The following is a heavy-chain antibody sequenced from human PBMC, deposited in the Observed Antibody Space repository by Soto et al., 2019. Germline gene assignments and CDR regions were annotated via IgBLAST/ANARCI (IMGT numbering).Heavy chain of an antibody. D-gene: IGHD5-12*01. CDR1: GFTFSAYY. Sequence: GGSLRPSGEGSGFTFSAYYITWIRKAAGKGLEWISYSSNSGTFSRYADSVKGRSSINRDNTKNLLYLKMNSLRAEDTAVYYCARSGDNYDRLDYWGQGTPVTVSS. CDR3: ARSGDNYDRLDY. V-gene: IGHV3-11*06. J-gene: IGHJ4*02. CDR2: SSNSGTFS.